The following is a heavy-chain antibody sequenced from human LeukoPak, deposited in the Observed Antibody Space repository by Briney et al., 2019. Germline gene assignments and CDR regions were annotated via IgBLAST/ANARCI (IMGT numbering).Heavy chain of an antibody. V-gene: IGHV3-23*01. CDR1: GFTFSSYA. D-gene: IGHD3-22*01. J-gene: IGHJ4*02. Sequence: PGGSLRLSCAASGFTFSSYAMSWVRQAPGKGLEWVSAISGSGGSTYYADSVKGRFTISRDNSKNTLYLQMNSLRAEDTAVYYCAKDMVEIPNYDSSGPPSGPDYWGQGTLVTVSS. CDR2: ISGSGGST. CDR3: AKDMVEIPNYDSSGPPSGPDY.